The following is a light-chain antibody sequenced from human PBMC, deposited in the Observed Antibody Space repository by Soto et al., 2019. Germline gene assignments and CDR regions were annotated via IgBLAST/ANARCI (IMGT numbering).Light chain of an antibody. V-gene: IGLV2-14*01. CDR3: SSYTSFSTYV. Sequence: LTQPASVSGSPGQSITISCTGTSSDVGGYNYVSWYQQHPGEAPKLMIYEVSNRPSGVSNRFSGSKSDNTASLTISGLQAEDEADYYCSSYTSFSTYVFGTGTKVTVL. CDR2: EVS. CDR1: SSDVGGYNY. J-gene: IGLJ1*01.